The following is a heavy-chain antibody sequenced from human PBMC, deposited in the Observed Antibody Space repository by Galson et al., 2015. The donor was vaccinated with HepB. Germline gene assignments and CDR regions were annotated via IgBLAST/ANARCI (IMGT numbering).Heavy chain of an antibody. CDR3: ARATAWIQLFSG. CDR2: INSDGSST. D-gene: IGHD5-18*01. Sequence: SLRLSCAASGFTFSSYWMHWVRQAPGKGLVWVSRINSDGSSTSYADSVKGRFTISRDNAKNTLYLQMNSLRAEDTAVYYCARATAWIQLFSGWGQGTLVTVSS. J-gene: IGHJ4*02. CDR1: GFTFSSYW. V-gene: IGHV3-74*01.